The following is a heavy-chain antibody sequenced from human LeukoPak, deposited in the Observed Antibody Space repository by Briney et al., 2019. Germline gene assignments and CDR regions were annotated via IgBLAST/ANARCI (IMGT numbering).Heavy chain of an antibody. V-gene: IGHV3-23*01. J-gene: IGHJ4*02. Sequence: GGSLRLSCATSGFTYSSCVMAWVRQAPGKGLERVSSISGSGGSTYYADSVKGRFTISRDNSMNTLYLQMNSLTAEDTAVYYCAKRHCSSTHCYAFDYWGQGTLVTVSS. CDR3: AKRHCSSTHCYAFDY. CDR2: ISGSGGST. CDR1: GFTYSSCV. D-gene: IGHD2-2*01.